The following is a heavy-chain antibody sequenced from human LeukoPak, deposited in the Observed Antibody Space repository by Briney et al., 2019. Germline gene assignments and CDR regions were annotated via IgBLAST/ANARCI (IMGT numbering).Heavy chain of an antibody. CDR2: INPNNGGT. V-gene: IGHV1-2*02. CDR1: GYTFTGYY. D-gene: IGHD3-9*01. CDR3: ARVKDVWYYGILTGEVFDY. Sequence: ASVKVSCKASGYTFTGYYVHWVRQAPGPGLEWMGWINPNNGGTNHAQNFQGRVTMTRDTSISTAYMELNRLRSDDTAVYFCARVKDVWYYGILTGEVFDYWGQGTLVTVSS. J-gene: IGHJ4*02.